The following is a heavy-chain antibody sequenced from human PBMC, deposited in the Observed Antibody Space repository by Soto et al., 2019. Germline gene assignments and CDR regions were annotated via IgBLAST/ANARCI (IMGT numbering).Heavy chain of an antibody. D-gene: IGHD6-6*01. J-gene: IGHJ6*02. CDR2: ISYDGTNK. CDR1: GFTFSSYG. CDR3: SKDLYSSSSYYYGMDV. Sequence: QVQLVESGGGVVQPGRSLRLSCAASGFTFSSYGMHWVRQAPGKGLGWVAVISYDGTNKYYADSVKGRFTISRDNSKNTLYLQMNGLRAEDTSVYYCSKDLYSSSSYYYGMDVWGQGTTVTVSS. V-gene: IGHV3-30*18.